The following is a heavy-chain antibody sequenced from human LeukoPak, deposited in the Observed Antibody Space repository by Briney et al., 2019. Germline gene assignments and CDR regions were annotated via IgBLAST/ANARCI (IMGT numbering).Heavy chain of an antibody. CDR3: AKQQLVRVGYGMDV. D-gene: IGHD6-13*01. Sequence: GGSLRLSCAASGFTFSSYWLSWVRQAPGKGLEWVANIKQDGSEKYYVDSVKGRFTISRDNAKNSLYLQMNSLRAEDTAVYYCAKQQLVRVGYGMDVWGQGTTVTVSS. J-gene: IGHJ6*02. V-gene: IGHV3-7*01. CDR2: IKQDGSEK. CDR1: GFTFSSYW.